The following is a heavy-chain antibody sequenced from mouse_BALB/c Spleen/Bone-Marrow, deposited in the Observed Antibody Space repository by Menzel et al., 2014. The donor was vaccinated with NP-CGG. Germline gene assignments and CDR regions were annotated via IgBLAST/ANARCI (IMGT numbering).Heavy chain of an antibody. J-gene: IGHJ3*01. CDR1: GYSITSDYA. CDR2: ISYSGST. V-gene: IGHV3-2*02. Sequence: EVQLQQSGPGLVKPSQPLSLTCTVTGYSITSDYAWNWIRQFPGNKLEWMGYISYSGSTSYNPSLKSRISITRDTSKNQFFLQLNSVTTEDTATYYCAYRYAYWGQGTLVTVSA. D-gene: IGHD2-14*01. CDR3: AYRYAY.